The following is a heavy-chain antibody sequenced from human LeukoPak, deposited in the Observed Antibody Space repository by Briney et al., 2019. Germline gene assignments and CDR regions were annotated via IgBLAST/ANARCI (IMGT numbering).Heavy chain of an antibody. CDR3: ARDRIAAAGSYYYYYYGMDV. V-gene: IGHV1-2*02. CDR1: GYTFTGYY. Sequence: APVKVSCKASGYTFTGYYMHWVRQAPGQGLEWMGWINPNSGGTNYAQKFQGRVTMTRDTSISTAYMELSRLRSDDTAVYYCARDRIAAAGSYYYYYYGMDVWGQGTTVTVSS. CDR2: INPNSGGT. D-gene: IGHD6-13*01. J-gene: IGHJ6*02.